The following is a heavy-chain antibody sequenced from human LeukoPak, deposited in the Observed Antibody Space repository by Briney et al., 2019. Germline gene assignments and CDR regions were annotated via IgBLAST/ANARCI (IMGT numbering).Heavy chain of an antibody. V-gene: IGHV3-23*01. J-gene: IGHJ4*02. Sequence: GGSLRLSCAASGFTFSSYAMSWVRQAPGKGREWVSAISGSGGSTYYADSVKGRFTISRDNSKNTLHLQMNSLRAEDTAVYYCAKLSGYDYYFDYWGQGTLVTVSS. D-gene: IGHD5-12*01. CDR2: ISGSGGST. CDR1: GFTFSSYA. CDR3: AKLSGYDYYFDY.